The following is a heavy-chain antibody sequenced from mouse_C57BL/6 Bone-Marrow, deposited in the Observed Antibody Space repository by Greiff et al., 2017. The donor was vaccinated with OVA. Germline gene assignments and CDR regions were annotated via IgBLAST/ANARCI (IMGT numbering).Heavy chain of an antibody. J-gene: IGHJ4*01. CDR1: GYTFTSYW. D-gene: IGHD1-2*01. Sequence: QVQLQQPGAELVKPGASVKMSCKASGYTFTSYWITWVKQRPGQGLEWIGDIYPGSGSTNYNEKFKSKATLTVDTSSSTAYMQLSSLTSEDSAVYFCARQAPLLLWNYYAMDYWGQGTSVTVSS. CDR3: ARQAPLLLWNYYAMDY. V-gene: IGHV1-55*01. CDR2: IYPGSGST.